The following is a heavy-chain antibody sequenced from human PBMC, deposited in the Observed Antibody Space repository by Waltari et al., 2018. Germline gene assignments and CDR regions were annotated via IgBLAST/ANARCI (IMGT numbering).Heavy chain of an antibody. CDR1: GYTFTSYD. J-gene: IGHJ4*02. V-gene: IGHV1-8*01. CDR2: MNPNSGNT. Sequence: QVQLVQSGAEVKKPGASVKVSCKASGYTFTSYDINWGRQATGQGLEWMGWMNPNSGNTGYAQKFQGRVTMTRNTSISTAYMELSSLRSEDTAVYYCARAELYCSSTSCYPADWGQGTLVTVSS. D-gene: IGHD2-2*01. CDR3: ARAELYCSSTSCYPAD.